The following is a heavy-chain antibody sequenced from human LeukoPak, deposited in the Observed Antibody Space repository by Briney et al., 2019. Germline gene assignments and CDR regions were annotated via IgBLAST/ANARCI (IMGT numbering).Heavy chain of an antibody. J-gene: IGHJ3*02. V-gene: IGHV4-30-2*01. Sequence: SETLSLTCAVSGGSISSGGYYWSWIRQPPGKGLEWIGYIYHSGSTYYNPSLKSRVTISVDRSKNQFSLRLSSVTAADTAVYYCARGIGGGSGTRGAFDIWGQGTMVTVSS. CDR2: IYHSGST. D-gene: IGHD3-10*01. CDR1: GGSISSGGYY. CDR3: ARGIGGGSGTRGAFDI.